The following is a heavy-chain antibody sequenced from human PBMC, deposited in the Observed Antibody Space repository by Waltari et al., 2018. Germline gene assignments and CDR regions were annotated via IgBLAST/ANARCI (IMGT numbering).Heavy chain of an antibody. CDR3: ATWGAASVNPYFDN. CDR2: ISPIFGTT. CDR1: GGTFNSFA. V-gene: IGHV1-69*01. D-gene: IGHD6-13*01. J-gene: IGHJ4*02. Sequence: QVQLVQSGAEVKKPGSSMKVSCKASGGTFNSFALSWVRQAPGQRLEWMGGISPIFGTTNYAQMFQDRVTITADESTSTAHMELSSLTSEDTAVYYCATWGAASVNPYFDNWGQGTLVTVSS.